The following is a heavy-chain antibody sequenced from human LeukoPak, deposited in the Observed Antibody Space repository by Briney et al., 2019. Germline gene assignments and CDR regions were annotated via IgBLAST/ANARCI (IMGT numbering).Heavy chain of an antibody. CDR2: ISGSGGST. V-gene: IGHV3-23*01. CDR1: GFTFSSYG. CDR3: ARGRSYYDSSGFNWFDP. D-gene: IGHD3-22*01. J-gene: IGHJ5*02. Sequence: GGSLRLSCAASGFTFSSYGMSWVRQAPGKGLEWVSAISGSGGSTYYADSVKGRFTISRDNSKNTLYLQMNSLRAEDTAVYYCARGRSYYDSSGFNWFDPWGQGTLVTVSS.